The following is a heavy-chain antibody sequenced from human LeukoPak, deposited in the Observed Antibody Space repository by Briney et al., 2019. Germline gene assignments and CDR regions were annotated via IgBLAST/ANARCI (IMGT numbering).Heavy chain of an antibody. CDR1: GFTFSSYG. CDR3: ARVEGYCSGGSCYSGNAFDI. J-gene: IGHJ3*02. D-gene: IGHD2-15*01. V-gene: IGHV3-33*01. CDR2: IWYDGSNK. Sequence: PGRSLRLSCAASGFTFSSYGMHWVRQAPGKGLEWVAVIWYDGSNKYYADSVKGRFTISRDNSKNMLYLQMNSLRAGDTAVYYCARVEGYCSGGSCYSGNAFDIWGQGTMVTVSS.